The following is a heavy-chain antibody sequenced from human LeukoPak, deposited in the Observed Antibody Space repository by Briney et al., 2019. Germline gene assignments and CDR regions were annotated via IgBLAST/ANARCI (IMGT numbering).Heavy chain of an antibody. CDR3: ARERSSQGYFDF. CDR1: GYSFTSYW. V-gene: IGHV5-51*01. J-gene: IGHJ4*02. Sequence: RRGESLKISCKGSGYSFTSYWIGWVRQMPGKGLEWMGIIYPDDSDTRYSPSFQGQVTISADKSISTAYLQWSSLKASDTAMYYCARERSSQGYFDFWGQGTLVTVSS. CDR2: IYPDDSDT. D-gene: IGHD6-6*01.